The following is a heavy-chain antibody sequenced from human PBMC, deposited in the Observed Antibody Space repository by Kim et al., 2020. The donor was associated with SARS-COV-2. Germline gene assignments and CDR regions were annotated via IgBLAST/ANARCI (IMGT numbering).Heavy chain of an antibody. V-gene: IGHV3-11*06. CDR3: ARDFWGPLSPDWYFDL. Sequence: SVKGRFTISRDNAKNSLYLQMNSLRAEDTAVYYCARDFWGPLSPDWYFDLWGRGTLVTVSS. J-gene: IGHJ2*01. D-gene: IGHD7-27*01.